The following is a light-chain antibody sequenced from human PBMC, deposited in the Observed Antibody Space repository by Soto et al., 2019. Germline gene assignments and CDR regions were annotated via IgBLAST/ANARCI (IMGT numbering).Light chain of an antibody. CDR3: QESYSFLWGT. CDR2: GAS. V-gene: IGKV1-39*01. J-gene: IGKJ1*01. Sequence: DIQMTQSPSSLSASVGDRVTITCRTSQSISTSLNWYQQKAAKAPKLLIYGASTLQSGVPLRFSGSGSGTDFTLTISSLQREDFATYYCQESYSFLWGTCGQGAMVDIK. CDR1: QSISTS.